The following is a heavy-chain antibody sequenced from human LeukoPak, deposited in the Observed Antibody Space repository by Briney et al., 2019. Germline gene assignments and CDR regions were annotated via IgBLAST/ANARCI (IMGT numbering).Heavy chain of an antibody. J-gene: IGHJ2*01. CDR2: INHSGST. Sequence: SETLPLTCTFSGGSISSYYWTWIRQPPGKGLEWIAEINHSGSTNYNPSLKSRVTISIDTSKNQFSLKLSSVTAADTAMYYCARGGIDCSGGSCYSQFFDLWGRGTLVTVSS. V-gene: IGHV4-34*01. CDR3: ARGGIDCSGGSCYSQFFDL. CDR1: GGSISSYY. D-gene: IGHD2-15*01.